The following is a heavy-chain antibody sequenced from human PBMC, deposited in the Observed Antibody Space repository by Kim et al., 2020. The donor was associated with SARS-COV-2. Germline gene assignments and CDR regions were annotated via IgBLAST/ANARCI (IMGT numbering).Heavy chain of an antibody. D-gene: IGHD3-3*01. J-gene: IGHJ3*02. V-gene: IGHV3-11*06. CDR3: ARVPLLGVVSGYQGGAFDI. Sequence: GRFTISRDNAKNSLYLQMNSLRAEDTAVYYCARVPLLGVVSGYQGGAFDIWGQGTMVTVSS.